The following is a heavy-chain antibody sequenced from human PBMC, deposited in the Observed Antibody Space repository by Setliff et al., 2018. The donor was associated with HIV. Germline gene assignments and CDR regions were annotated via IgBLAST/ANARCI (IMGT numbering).Heavy chain of an antibody. Sequence: WASVKVSCKASGYTFSDYYMHWVRQAPGQGLEWMGWINPNSGGTNYAQKFQGRVNMTRDTSISTTYMELSRLRSDDTAVYYCARDPGYKSTWYGVFDIWGQGTMVTVS. D-gene: IGHD6-13*01. CDR1: GYTFSDYY. V-gene: IGHV1-2*02. CDR3: ARDPGYKSTWYGVFDI. CDR2: INPNSGGT. J-gene: IGHJ3*02.